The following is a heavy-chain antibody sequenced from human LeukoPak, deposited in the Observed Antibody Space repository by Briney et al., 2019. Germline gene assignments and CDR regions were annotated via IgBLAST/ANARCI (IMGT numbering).Heavy chain of an antibody. J-gene: IGHJ4*02. CDR2: IYYSGNT. Sequence: SETLSLTCTVSGVSISSSNSYWGWIRQPPGKGLEWIGSIYYSGNTYYNASLKSQVSISIDTSKNRFSLKLSSVTAADTAVYYCARGPFNEVLPRHYFDYWGQGTLVTVSS. CDR1: GVSISSSNSY. CDR3: ARGPFNEVLPRHYFDY. D-gene: IGHD2-8*01. V-gene: IGHV4-39*01.